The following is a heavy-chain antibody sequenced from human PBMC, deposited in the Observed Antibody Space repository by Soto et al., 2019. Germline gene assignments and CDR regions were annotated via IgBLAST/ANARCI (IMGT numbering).Heavy chain of an antibody. CDR2: ISASGGST. CDR1: GFTFSNYP. CDR3: AKNSLFGSGTKDY. Sequence: EVQLLESGGGLVQGGESLRLSCPASGFTFSNYPMSWVRQVPGKGLEWVSSISASGGSTYYADSVRGRFTISRDNSKNTLYPQMNILRAGDTAVYYCAKNSLFGSGTKDYWGQGTLVTVSS. V-gene: IGHV3-23*01. D-gene: IGHD3-10*01. J-gene: IGHJ4*02.